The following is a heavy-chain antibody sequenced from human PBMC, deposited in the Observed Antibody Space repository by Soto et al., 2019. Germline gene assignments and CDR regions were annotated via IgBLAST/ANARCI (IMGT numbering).Heavy chain of an antibody. CDR1: GGSFSGYY. D-gene: IGHD2-2*01. J-gene: IGHJ3*02. CDR2: INHSGST. CDR3: HIVVVPAAILAFDI. V-gene: IGHV4-34*01. Sequence: SETLSLTCAVYGGSFSGYYWSWIRQPPGKGLGWIGEINHSGSTNYNPSLKSRVTISVDTSKNQFSLKLSSVTAADTAVYYCHIVVVPAAILAFDIWGQGTMVTVSS.